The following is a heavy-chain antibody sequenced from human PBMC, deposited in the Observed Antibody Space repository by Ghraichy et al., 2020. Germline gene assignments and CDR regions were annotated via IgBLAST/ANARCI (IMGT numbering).Heavy chain of an antibody. CDR1: GGSFSGYY. V-gene: IGHV4-34*01. D-gene: IGHD3-3*01. CDR3: ARAKRNVLRSRAVGNWFDP. Sequence: GSLRLSCAVYGGSFSGYYWSWIRQPPGKGLEWIGEINHSGSTNYNPSLKSRVTISVDTSKNQFSLKLSSVTAADTAVYYCARAKRNVLRSRAVGNWFDPWGQGTLVTVSS. CDR2: INHSGST. J-gene: IGHJ5*02.